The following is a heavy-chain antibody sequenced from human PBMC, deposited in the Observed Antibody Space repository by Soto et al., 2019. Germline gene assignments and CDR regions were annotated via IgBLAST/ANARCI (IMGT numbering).Heavy chain of an antibody. J-gene: IGHJ6*01. V-gene: IGHV3-64*01. D-gene: IGHD3-9*01. Sequence: GESLKISCAASGFTFSSYAMHWVRQAPGKGLEYVSAISSNGGSTYYANSVKGRFTISRDNSKNTLYLQMGSLRAEDMAVYYCARDRILRYFDWLLGHYYYG. CDR2: ISSNGGST. CDR3: ARDRILRYFDWLLGHYYYG. CDR1: GFTFSSYA.